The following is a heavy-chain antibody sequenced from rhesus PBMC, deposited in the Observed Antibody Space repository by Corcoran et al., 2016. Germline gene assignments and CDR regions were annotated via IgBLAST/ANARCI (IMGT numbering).Heavy chain of an antibody. CDR2: IYGSIEST. D-gene: IGHD6-25*01. Sequence: QVQLQESGPGLVKPSETLALTCAVSGGSISARVYWYWIRQPPGQGREWIGNIYGSIESTYYNPSIKSRVTISKDTSKNQFSLKLSSVTAADTAVYYCARAGGGSGGYWYFDLWGPGTPITISS. CDR3: ARAGGGSGGYWYFDL. V-gene: IGHV4S9*01. CDR1: GGSISARVY. J-gene: IGHJ2*01.